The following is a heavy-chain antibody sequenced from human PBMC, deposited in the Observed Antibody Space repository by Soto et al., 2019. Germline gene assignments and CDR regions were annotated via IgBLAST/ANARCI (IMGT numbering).Heavy chain of an antibody. D-gene: IGHD3-16*01. J-gene: IGHJ4*02. V-gene: IGHV3-7*03. CDR1: DFTFRNYW. CDR2: IKPDGSAT. CDR3: FGGNGGPQ. Sequence: GSLRLSCATSDFTFRNYWMNWVRQAPGKGLEWVANIKPDGSATNYVDSVRGRFTISRDNVRNSVSLQMNSLGVEDTAVYFCFGGNGGPQWGQGTLVTVSS.